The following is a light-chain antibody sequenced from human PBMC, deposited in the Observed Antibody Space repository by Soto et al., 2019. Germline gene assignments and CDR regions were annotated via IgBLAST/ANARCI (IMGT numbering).Light chain of an antibody. V-gene: IGKV3-15*01. J-gene: IGKJ1*01. CDR3: QLYTNWPRWT. CDR1: XIXXXX. CDR2: AAS. Sequence: EIVVTQSPATLSVSAGERATLSXRXXXIXXXXXXWYQQKPGQPPRLLIYAASTRAAGVPARFSGSVSGTEFTLTISSLQSEDIAVYYCQLYTNWPRWTFGQGTKV.